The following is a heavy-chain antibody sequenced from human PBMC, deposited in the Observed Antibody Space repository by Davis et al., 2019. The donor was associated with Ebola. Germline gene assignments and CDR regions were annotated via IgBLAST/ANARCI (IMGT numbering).Heavy chain of an antibody. CDR1: GGSFSGYY. D-gene: IGHD5-18*01. V-gene: IGHV4-34*01. J-gene: IGHJ4*02. CDR2: INHSGST. Sequence: PSETLSLTCAVYGGSFSGYYWSWIRQPPGKGLEWIGEINHSGSTNYNPSLKSRVTISVDTSKNQFSLKLSSVTAADTAVYYCARGRIQLWLDHNYFDYWGQGTLVTVSS. CDR3: ARGRIQLWLDHNYFDY.